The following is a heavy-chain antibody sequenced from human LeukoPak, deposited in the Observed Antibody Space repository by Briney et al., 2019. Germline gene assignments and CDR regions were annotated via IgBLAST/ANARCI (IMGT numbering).Heavy chain of an antibody. CDR1: GFTCSTYW. D-gene: IGHD1-26*01. CDR2: MNLDGSGR. CDR3: TREDRVGGSLDA. V-gene: IGHV3-7*01. J-gene: IGHJ5*02. Sequence: PGGSLRRSCTASGFTCSTYWRSWVRHAPGNGLEGVASMNLDGSGRDYSDSVKGRFTMSRDNAKNSVSLQMNSLRVEDTSLYYCTREDRVGGSLDAWGQGTLVTVSS.